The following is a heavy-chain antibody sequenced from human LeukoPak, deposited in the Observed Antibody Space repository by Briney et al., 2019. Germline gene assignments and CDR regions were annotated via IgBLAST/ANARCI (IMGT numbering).Heavy chain of an antibody. CDR3: AKFAAVHLYTSFFDY. D-gene: IGHD1-1*01. CDR1: GFTFSSYA. V-gene: IGHV3-23*01. Sequence: GGSLRPSCAASGFTFSSYAMSWVRQTPGKGLEWVSTISGSGGSTYSADSVKGRFTISRDNSKNTLYLQMNSLRAEDTAVYYCAKFAAVHLYTSFFDYWGQGTLVTVSS. J-gene: IGHJ4*02. CDR2: ISGSGGST.